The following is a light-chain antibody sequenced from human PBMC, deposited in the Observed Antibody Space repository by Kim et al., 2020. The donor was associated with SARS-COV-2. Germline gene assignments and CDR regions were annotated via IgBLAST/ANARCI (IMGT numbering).Light chain of an antibody. J-gene: IGLJ3*02. CDR2: RDS. CDR1: NIGSKH. V-gene: IGLV3-9*01. CDR3: QVWDNNTWV. Sequence: MALGKTASITWGGDNIGSKHVHWYQQKAGQAPVLVIYRDSSRPAEIPERFSGSNSGNTATLTVSRAQAGDEADYYCQVWDNNTWVFGAGTQLTVL.